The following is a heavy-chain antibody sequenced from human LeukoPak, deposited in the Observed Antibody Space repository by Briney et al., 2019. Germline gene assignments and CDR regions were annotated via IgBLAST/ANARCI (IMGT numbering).Heavy chain of an antibody. CDR1: GFTFSSYG. D-gene: IGHD6-13*01. J-gene: IGHJ3*02. CDR2: IRYDGSNK. CDR3: ARGRRIAAAGIGDAFDI. V-gene: IGHV3-30*02. Sequence: GGSLRLSCAASGFTFSSYGMHWVRQAPGKGLEWVAFIRYDGSNKYYADSVKGRFTISRDNSKNTLYLQMNSLRAEDTAVYYCARGRRIAAAGIGDAFDIWGQGTMVTVSS.